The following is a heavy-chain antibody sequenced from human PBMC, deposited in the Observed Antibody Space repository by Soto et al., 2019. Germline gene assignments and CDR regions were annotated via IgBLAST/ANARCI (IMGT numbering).Heavy chain of an antibody. J-gene: IGHJ6*02. Sequence: ASVKVSCKASGYTFTSYGISWVRQAPGQGLEWMGWISAYNGNTNYAQKLQGRVTMTTDTSTSTAYMELRSLRSDDTAVYYCARVERFGPSYYYYGMDVWGQGTTVTVSS. D-gene: IGHD3-16*01. CDR3: ARVERFGPSYYYYGMDV. CDR1: GYTFTSYG. V-gene: IGHV1-18*01. CDR2: ISAYNGNT.